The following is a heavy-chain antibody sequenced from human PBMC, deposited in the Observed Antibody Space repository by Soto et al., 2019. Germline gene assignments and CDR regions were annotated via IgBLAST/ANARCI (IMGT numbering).Heavy chain of an antibody. CDR3: ARDRVSLAMFGVPVGVFKN. J-gene: IGHJ4*02. D-gene: IGHD3-3*01. CDR1: GYTFSTFA. CDR2: INAGSGYT. Sequence: ASVKVSCKASGYTFSTFAMHWVRQAPGQRPEWLGWINAGSGYTKYSQNFQDRVTISSDTSASTAYMELSSLRSGDTAIYYCARDRVSLAMFGVPVGVFKNWGQGTLVTVSS. V-gene: IGHV1-3*01.